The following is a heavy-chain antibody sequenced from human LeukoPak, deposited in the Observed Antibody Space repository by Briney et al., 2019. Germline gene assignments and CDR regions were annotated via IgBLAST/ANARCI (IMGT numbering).Heavy chain of an antibody. V-gene: IGHV3-23*01. CDR1: GFTFSDYA. CDR3: GKDPTGDYVGAFDF. D-gene: IGHD4-17*01. CDR2: IRGTGGAT. J-gene: IGHJ3*01. Sequence: GGSLRLSCAASGFTFSDYALIWVRQAPGKGLEWISAIRGTGGATYCADSVKVRCTISRDNSRNTVYLQMNSLRAEDTALYFCGKDPTGDYVGAFDFWAQGQWSPSLQ.